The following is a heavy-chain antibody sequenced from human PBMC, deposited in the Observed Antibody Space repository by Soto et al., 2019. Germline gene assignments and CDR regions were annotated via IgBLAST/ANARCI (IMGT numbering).Heavy chain of an antibody. CDR3: AGGRARFEWGCCDS. CDR2: INAGNGDT. D-gene: IGHD1-26*01. Sequence: ASVKVSCKASGYTFSAYSIHWVRQAPGQSLEWMGWINAGNGDTKSSQRFQGRVTLTTDTSATTSYMELNTLTSEDTAVYFCAGGRARFEWGCCDSWGRGPLVAVCS. J-gene: IGHJ4*02. V-gene: IGHV1-3*01. CDR1: GYTFSAYS.